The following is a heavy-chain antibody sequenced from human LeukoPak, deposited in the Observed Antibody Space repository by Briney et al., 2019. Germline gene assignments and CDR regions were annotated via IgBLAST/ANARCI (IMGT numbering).Heavy chain of an antibody. CDR2: INHSGST. J-gene: IGHJ5*02. V-gene: IGHV4-34*01. CDR3: ARVGCSSTSCYRPVGWFDP. CDR1: GGSFSGYY. D-gene: IGHD2-2*01. Sequence: PSETLSLTCAVYGGSFSGYYWSWIRQPPGKGLEWIGEINHSGSTNYNPSLKSRVTISVDTSKNQFSLKLSSVTAADTAVYYCARVGCSSTSCYRPVGWFDPWGQGTLVTVSS.